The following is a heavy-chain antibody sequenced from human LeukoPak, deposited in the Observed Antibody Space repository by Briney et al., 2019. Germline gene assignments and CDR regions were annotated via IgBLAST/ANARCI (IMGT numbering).Heavy chain of an antibody. Sequence: PGGSLRLSCAGSGFTFSNAWMSWVRQAPGKGLEWVGRIKSKPDGGTTAYAAPVKGRFTISRDDSKNTVYLQMNSLKTVATAVYYCSTGGGNYFSDYWGQGTLVTVSS. V-gene: IGHV3-15*01. J-gene: IGHJ4*02. CDR3: STGGGNYFSDY. CDR2: IKSKPDGGTT. D-gene: IGHD3-10*01. CDR1: GFTFSNAW.